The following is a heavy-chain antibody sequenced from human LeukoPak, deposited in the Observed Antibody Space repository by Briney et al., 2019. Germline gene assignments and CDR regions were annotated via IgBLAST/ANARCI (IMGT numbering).Heavy chain of an antibody. J-gene: IGHJ4*02. V-gene: IGHV3-7*01. CDR1: GFTFSSYW. CDR3: AGELRTFDY. D-gene: IGHD3-16*01. Sequence: GGSLRLSCAASGFTFSSYWMTWVRQAPGKGLEWVANIKHNGDELNYVDSVEDRFTISRDNAKNSLYLHMTSLRAEDTAVYYCAGELRTFDYWGQGTLVTVSS. CDR2: IKHNGDEL.